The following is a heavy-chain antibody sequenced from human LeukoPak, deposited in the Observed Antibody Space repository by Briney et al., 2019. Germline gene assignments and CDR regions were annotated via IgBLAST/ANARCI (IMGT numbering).Heavy chain of an antibody. CDR2: IYYSGST. D-gene: IGHD6-19*01. Sequence: SETLSLTCTVSGASISSTTYYWGWIRQPPGTGLEWIGSIYYSGSTYYNPSLKSRVTISVDTSKNQFSLKLSSVTAADTAVYYCARSRSLSGWTNYYYYMDVWGKGTTVTVSS. CDR1: GASISSTTYY. J-gene: IGHJ6*03. V-gene: IGHV4-39*07. CDR3: ARSRSLSGWTNYYYYMDV.